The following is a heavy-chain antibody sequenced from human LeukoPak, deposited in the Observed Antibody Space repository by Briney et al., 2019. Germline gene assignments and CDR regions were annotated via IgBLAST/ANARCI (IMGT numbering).Heavy chain of an antibody. CDR2: ITADGGTT. CDR3: ASRGSSSSQYY. D-gene: IGHD6-6*01. V-gene: IGHV3-23*01. CDR1: GFTFSNYW. Sequence: PGGSLRLSCAASGFTFSNYWMSWVRQAPGKGLEWVSAITADGGTTFYADSVKGRFTISRDNSKNTLYLQVNSLRADDTAVYYCASRGSSSSQYYWGQGTLVAVSS. J-gene: IGHJ4*02.